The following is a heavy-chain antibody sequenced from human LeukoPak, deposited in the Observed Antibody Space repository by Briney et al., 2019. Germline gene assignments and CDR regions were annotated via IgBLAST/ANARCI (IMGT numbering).Heavy chain of an antibody. V-gene: IGHV1-18*01. CDR1: GYTFTSYG. J-gene: IGHJ4*02. D-gene: IGHD6-19*01. Sequence: ASVKVSCKASGYTFTSYGISWVRQAPGQGLEWMGWISAYNGNTNYAQKLQGRVTMTTDTSTSTAYMELRSLRSDDTAVYYCAREVGIAVAGTPTIDYWGQGTLVTVSS. CDR3: AREVGIAVAGTPTIDY. CDR2: ISAYNGNT.